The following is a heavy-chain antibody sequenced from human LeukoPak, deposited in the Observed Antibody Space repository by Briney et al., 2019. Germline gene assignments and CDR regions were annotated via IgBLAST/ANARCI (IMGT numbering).Heavy chain of an antibody. CDR3: ARRVGALDY. CDR1: GGSFSGYY. Sequence: SETLSLTCAVYGGSFSGYYWSWIRQPPGKGLEWIGEIDHSGSTYYNPSLKSRVTISVDRSKNQFSLKLSSVTAADTAVYYCARRVGALDYWGQGTLVTVSS. V-gene: IGHV4-34*01. D-gene: IGHD1-26*01. CDR2: IDHSGST. J-gene: IGHJ4*02.